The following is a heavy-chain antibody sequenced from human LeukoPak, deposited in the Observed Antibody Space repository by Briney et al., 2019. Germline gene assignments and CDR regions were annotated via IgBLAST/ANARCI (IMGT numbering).Heavy chain of an antibody. Sequence: PGGSLRLSCAASGFTFSSYSMNWVRQAPGKGLEWVSSISSSSSNIYYADSVKGRVAISRDNAKNSLYLQMNRLRAEDTAVYYCAIEGGFDAFDYSGHGTLGTASP. V-gene: IGHV3-21*01. CDR2: ISSSSSNI. J-gene: IGHJ4*01. D-gene: IGHD5-12*01. CDR1: GFTFSSYS. CDR3: AIEGGFDAFDY.